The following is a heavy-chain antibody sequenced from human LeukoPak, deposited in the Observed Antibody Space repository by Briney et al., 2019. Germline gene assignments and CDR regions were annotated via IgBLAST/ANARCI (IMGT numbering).Heavy chain of an antibody. CDR2: IKHDGSDA. J-gene: IGHJ4*02. Sequence: GGSLRLSCAASGFTFSSYWMTWVRQTPGKGLEWVANIKHDGSDAYYADSVSGRLTVSRDNAKNSLYLQMNSLRAEDTAVYYCVKGGWIHILDCWGQGALVTVSP. CDR3: VKGGWIHILDC. CDR1: GFTFSSYW. V-gene: IGHV3-7*01. D-gene: IGHD5-18*01.